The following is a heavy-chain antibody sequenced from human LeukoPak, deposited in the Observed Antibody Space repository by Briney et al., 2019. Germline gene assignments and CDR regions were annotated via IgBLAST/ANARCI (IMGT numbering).Heavy chain of an antibody. V-gene: IGHV1-2*02. CDR3: ARDPGGDGYNWFDP. CDR2: INPNSGGT. Sequence: ASVKVSCKASGYTFTGYYMHWVRQAPGQGLEWMGWINPNSGGTNYAQKFQGRVTMTRDTSISTAYMELSRLRSDDTAVYYCARDPGGDGYNWFDPWGQGTLVTVSP. J-gene: IGHJ5*02. CDR1: GYTFTGYY. D-gene: IGHD5-24*01.